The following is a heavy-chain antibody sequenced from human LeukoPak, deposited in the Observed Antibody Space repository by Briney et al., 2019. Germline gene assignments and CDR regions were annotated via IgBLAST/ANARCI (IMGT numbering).Heavy chain of an antibody. J-gene: IGHJ4*02. CDR1: RFXFSTYT. D-gene: IGHD4-17*01. Sequence: GGSLRLSCAASRFXFSTYTINWVRQAPGKGLEWVSSISSSSSYIYYADSVKGRFTISRDNAKNSLYLQMNALRAEDTAVYYCARDRTTVTTFDYWGQGTLVTVSS. V-gene: IGHV3-21*01. CDR2: ISSSSSYI. CDR3: ARDRTTVTTFDY.